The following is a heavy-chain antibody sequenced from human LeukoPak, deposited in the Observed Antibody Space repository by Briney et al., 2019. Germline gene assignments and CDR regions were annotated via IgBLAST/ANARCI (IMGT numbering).Heavy chain of an antibody. CDR1: GFTFSSYE. Sequence: PGGSLRLSCAASGFTFSSYEMNWVRQAPGKGLEWVSYISSSGSTIYYADSVKGRFTISRDNAKNSLYLQMNSLRAEDTAVYYCAGQYGDYLRYWGQGTLVTVSS. CDR2: ISSSGSTI. CDR3: AGQYGDYLRY. D-gene: IGHD4-17*01. J-gene: IGHJ4*02. V-gene: IGHV3-48*03.